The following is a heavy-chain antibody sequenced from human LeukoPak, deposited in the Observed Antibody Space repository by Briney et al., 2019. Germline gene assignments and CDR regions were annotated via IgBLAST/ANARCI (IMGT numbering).Heavy chain of an antibody. V-gene: IGHV3-48*01. CDR2: ISDTSSTI. D-gene: IGHD2-2*01. CDR1: GFTFSSYT. Sequence: GGSLRLSCEASGFTFSSYTMNWVRQAPGKGLEWVSYISDTSSTIYYADSVKGRFTISRDNAKNSLFLQMNSLRAEDTAVYYSARDPRTFYYYGMDVWGQGTTVTVSS. J-gene: IGHJ6*02. CDR3: ARDPRTFYYYGMDV.